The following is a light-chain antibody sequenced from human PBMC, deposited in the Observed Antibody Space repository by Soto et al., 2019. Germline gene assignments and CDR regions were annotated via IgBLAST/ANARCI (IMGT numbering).Light chain of an antibody. Sequence: QSALTQPASVSGSPGQSITISCTGTSSDVGGYNHVSWYQHSPGKAPKLILFAVSDRPSGVSHRFSGSKSGNTASLTISGLQADDEADYDCCSYTSLSTVVFGGGTQLTVL. CDR3: CSYTSLSTVV. CDR2: AVS. V-gene: IGLV2-14*01. CDR1: SSDVGGYNH. J-gene: IGLJ2*01.